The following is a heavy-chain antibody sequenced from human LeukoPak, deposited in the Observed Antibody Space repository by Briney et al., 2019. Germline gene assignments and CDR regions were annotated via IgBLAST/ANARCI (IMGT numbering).Heavy chain of an antibody. CDR2: IYTSGGT. V-gene: IGHV4-61*02. Sequence: SETLSLSCTVSGGSISSGRYYWSWIRQPAGKGLEWIGRIYTSGGTNYNPSLKSRVTISVDTSKNHFSPKLRSVTPADAAVYYCARERGHYYYGSGSYRDWFDPWGQGTLVTVSS. CDR3: ARERGHYYYGSGSYRDWFDP. CDR1: GGSISSGRYY. D-gene: IGHD3-10*01. J-gene: IGHJ5*02.